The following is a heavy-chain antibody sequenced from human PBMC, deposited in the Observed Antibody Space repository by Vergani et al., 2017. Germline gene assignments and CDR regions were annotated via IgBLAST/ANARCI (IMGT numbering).Heavy chain of an antibody. V-gene: IGHV1-18*01. Sequence: QVQLVQSGAEVKKPGASVKVSCKASGYTFTSYGISWVRQAPGQGLEWMGWISAYNGNTNYAQKLQGRVTMTTDTSTSTAYMELRSLRSDDTAVYYCARDQSRYCSGGSCYWFAPWGQGTLVTVSS. J-gene: IGHJ5*02. CDR2: ISAYNGNT. CDR3: ARDQSRYCSGGSCYWFAP. CDR1: GYTFTSYG. D-gene: IGHD2-15*01.